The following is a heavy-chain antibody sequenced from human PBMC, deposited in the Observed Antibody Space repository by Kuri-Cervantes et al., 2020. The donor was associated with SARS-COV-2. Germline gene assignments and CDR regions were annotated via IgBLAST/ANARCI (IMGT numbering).Heavy chain of an antibody. D-gene: IGHD6-6*01. CDR1: GFTFSSYA. J-gene: IGHJ6*02. CDR3: ARDQIAAQNYYYYYGMDV. V-gene: IGHV3-23*01. CDR2: ISGSGTST. Sequence: GESLKISCAASGFTFSSYAMSWVRQAPGKGLEWVSGISGSGTSTYNADSVKGRFTISRDNSKNTLYLQMNSLRAEDTAVYYCARDQIAAQNYYYYYGMDVWGQGTTVTVSS.